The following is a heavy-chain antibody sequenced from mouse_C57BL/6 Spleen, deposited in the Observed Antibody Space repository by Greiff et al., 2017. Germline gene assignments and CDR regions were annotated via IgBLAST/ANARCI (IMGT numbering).Heavy chain of an antibody. J-gene: IGHJ3*01. CDR3: ARGLPSTGRKFAY. D-gene: IGHD4-1*01. CDR2: ISDGGSYT. Sequence: EVHLVESGGGLVKPGGSLKLSCAASGFTFSSYAMSWVRQTPEKRLEWVATISDGGSYTYYPDNVKGRFTISRDNAKNNLYLQMSHLKSEDTAMYYCARGLPSTGRKFAYWGQGTLVTVSA. V-gene: IGHV5-4*01. CDR1: GFTFSSYA.